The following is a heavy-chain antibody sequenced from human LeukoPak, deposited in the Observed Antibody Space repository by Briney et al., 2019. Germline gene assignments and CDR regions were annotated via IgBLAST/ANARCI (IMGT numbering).Heavy chain of an antibody. CDR1: GYSFTSNV. J-gene: IGHJ3*02. D-gene: IGHD6-19*01. V-gene: IGHV1-18*01. CDR2: ISAYNGNT. Sequence: ASVKVSCRASGYSFTSNVISWVRQAPGQGLEWMGWISAYNGNTNYAQKLQGRVTMTTDTSTSTAYMELRSLRSDDTAVYYCARFGLGKHIEVAGIPFDIWGQGTMVTVSS. CDR3: ARFGLGKHIEVAGIPFDI.